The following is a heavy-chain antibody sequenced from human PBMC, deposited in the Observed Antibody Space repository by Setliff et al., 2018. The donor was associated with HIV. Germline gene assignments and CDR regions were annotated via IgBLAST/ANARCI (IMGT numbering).Heavy chain of an antibody. V-gene: IGHV4-38-2*02. J-gene: IGHJ6*02. CDR2: IYHSGGT. Sequence: NPSETLSLTCTVSGYSISSGYYWGWIRQPPGKGLEWIGTIYHSGGTYYNPSLKSRVTISVDTSKNQFSLKLSSVTAADTAVYYCASGAIAVAGISYYYYGMDFWGQGTTVTVSS. D-gene: IGHD6-19*01. CDR3: ASGAIAVAGISYYYYGMDF. CDR1: GYSISSGYY.